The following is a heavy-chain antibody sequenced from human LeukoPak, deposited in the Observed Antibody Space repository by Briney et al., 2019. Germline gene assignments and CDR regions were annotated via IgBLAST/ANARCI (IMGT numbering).Heavy chain of an antibody. CDR3: ARGDYYDSSGYNWFDP. Sequence: GRSLRLSCAASGFTFSSYAMHWVRQATGKGLEWVAVISYDGSNKYYADSVKGRFTISRDNSKNTLYLQMNSLRAEDTAVYYCARGDYYDSSGYNWFDPWGQGTLVTVSS. D-gene: IGHD3-22*01. CDR1: GFTFSSYA. V-gene: IGHV3-30-3*01. J-gene: IGHJ5*02. CDR2: ISYDGSNK.